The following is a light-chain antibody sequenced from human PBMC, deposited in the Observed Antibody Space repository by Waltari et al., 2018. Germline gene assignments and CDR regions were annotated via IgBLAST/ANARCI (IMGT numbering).Light chain of an antibody. CDR3: QQYFSTPVT. CDR2: WAS. Sequence: DIVMTQPPDSRAVSLGERATINSRSSQSVLSSSNNKNYLAWYQQKPGQPPKLLIYWASTRESGVPDRFSGSGSGTDFTLTISSLQAEDVAVYFCQQYFSTPVTFGPGTKVDIK. CDR1: QSVLSSSNNKNY. J-gene: IGKJ3*01. V-gene: IGKV4-1*01.